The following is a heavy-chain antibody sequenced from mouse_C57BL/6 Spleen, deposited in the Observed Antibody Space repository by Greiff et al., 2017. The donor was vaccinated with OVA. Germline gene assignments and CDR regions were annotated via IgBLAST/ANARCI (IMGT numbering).Heavy chain of an antibody. CDR3: ARAINYYCGSSYGYFDG. CDR1: GFTFSDYG. CDR2: ISNLEYSI. J-gene: IGHJ1*03. D-gene: IGHD1-1*01. Sequence: EVQLVESGGGLVQPGGSLKLSCAASGFTFSDYGMAWVRQAPRKGPEWVAFISNLEYSIYYADTVTGRFTISRENDKNTLYLEMSSLRSEDTAMYYCARAINYYCGSSYGYFDGWGTGTTVTVSS. V-gene: IGHV5-15*01.